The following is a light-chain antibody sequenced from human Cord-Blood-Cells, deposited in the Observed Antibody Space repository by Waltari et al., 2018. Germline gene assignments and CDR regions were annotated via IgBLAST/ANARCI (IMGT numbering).Light chain of an antibody. CDR3: AAWDDSLSGVV. J-gene: IGLJ2*01. Sequence: QSVLTQPPSASGTPGQRVTISCSGSSSNIGSNYVYWYQQLPGTAPKLLILRNNQRPAGVPDRFSGSKSGASASLAISGLRSGDEADYYCAAWDDSLSGVVFGGGTKLTVL. CDR2: RNN. CDR1: SSNIGSNY. V-gene: IGLV1-47*01.